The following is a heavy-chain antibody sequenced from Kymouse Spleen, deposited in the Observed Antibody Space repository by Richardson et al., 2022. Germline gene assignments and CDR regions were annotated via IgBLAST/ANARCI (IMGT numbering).Heavy chain of an antibody. CDR2: INHSGST. CDR1: GGSFSGYY. V-gene: IGHV4-34*01. CDR3: ARRGWNYFHFDY. Sequence: QVQLQQWGAGLLKPSETLSLTCAVYGGSFSGYYWSWIRQPPGKGLEWIGEINHSGSTNYNPSLKSRVTISVDTSKNQFSLKLSSVTAADTAVYYCARRGWNYFHFDYWGQGTLVTVSS. D-gene: IGHD1-7*01. J-gene: IGHJ4*02.